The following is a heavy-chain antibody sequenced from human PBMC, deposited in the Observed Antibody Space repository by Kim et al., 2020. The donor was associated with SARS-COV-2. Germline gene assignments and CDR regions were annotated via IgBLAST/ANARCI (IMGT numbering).Heavy chain of an antibody. J-gene: IGHJ4*02. CDR1: GFTFSSYG. V-gene: IGHV3-30*18. CDR3: AKDRNTRYFDWLLPGEIDY. Sequence: GGSLRLSCAASGFTFSSYGMHWVRQAPGKGLEWVAVISYDGSNKYYADSVKGRFTISRDNSKNTLYLQMNSLRAEDTAVYYCAKDRNTRYFDWLLPGEIDYWGQGTLVTVSS. CDR2: ISYDGSNK. D-gene: IGHD3-9*01.